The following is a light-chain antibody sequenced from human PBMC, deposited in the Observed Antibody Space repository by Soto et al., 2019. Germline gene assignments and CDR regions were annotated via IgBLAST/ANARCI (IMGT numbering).Light chain of an antibody. V-gene: IGLV2-8*01. CDR2: EVS. CDR1: SSDVGRYNY. Sequence: QSVLTQPPSASGSPGQSVTISCTGTSSDVGRYNYVSWYQQHPGKAPKLMIYEVSKRPSGVPDRFSGSKSGNTASLTVSGLQAEDEADYYCSSYAGSNLVVFGGGTQLTVL. J-gene: IGLJ2*01. CDR3: SSYAGSNLVV.